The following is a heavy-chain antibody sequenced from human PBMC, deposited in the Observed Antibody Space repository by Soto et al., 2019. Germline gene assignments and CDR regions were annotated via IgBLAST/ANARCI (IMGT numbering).Heavy chain of an antibody. V-gene: IGHV3-23*01. D-gene: IGHD3-22*01. CDR2: ISGSGGST. Sequence: LRLSCAASGFTFSSYAMSWVRQAPGKGLEWVSAISGSGGSTYYADSVKGRFTISRDNSKNTLYLQMNSLRAEDTAVYYCAKDGNWNYYDSSGPPVPDYWGQGTLVTVSS. CDR3: AKDGNWNYYDSSGPPVPDY. J-gene: IGHJ4*02. CDR1: GFTFSSYA.